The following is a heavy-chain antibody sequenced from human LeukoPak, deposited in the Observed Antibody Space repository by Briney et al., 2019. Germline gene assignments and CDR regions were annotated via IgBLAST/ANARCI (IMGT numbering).Heavy chain of an antibody. CDR1: NGSIGGNY. J-gene: IGHJ5*02. D-gene: IGHD1-1*01. Sequence: SETLSLTCIVSNGSIGGNYWSWIRQPPGKGLEWIGHIYGSGSTNYNPSLKSRATLSVDTSKNQFSLKLSSVTAADTAVYYCAREGTSGTHLNWFDPWGQGTLVTVSS. CDR2: IYGSGST. CDR3: AREGTSGTHLNWFDP. V-gene: IGHV4-59*01.